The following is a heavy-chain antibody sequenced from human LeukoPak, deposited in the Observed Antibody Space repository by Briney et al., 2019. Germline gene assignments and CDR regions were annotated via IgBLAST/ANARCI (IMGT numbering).Heavy chain of an antibody. V-gene: IGHV3-53*01. D-gene: IGHD3-9*01. CDR1: GVTVSSNY. Sequence: QTGGSLRLSCAASGVTVSSNYMTWIRQAPGKGLEWVSGIYSGGSTYYADSVKGRFTISVDNSKNTLYLQMNSLRAEDTARYYWARVLRRVLTCYYYYYGMDVWGQGTTVTVSS. CDR3: ARVLRRVLTCYYYYYGMDV. J-gene: IGHJ6*02. CDR2: IYSGGST.